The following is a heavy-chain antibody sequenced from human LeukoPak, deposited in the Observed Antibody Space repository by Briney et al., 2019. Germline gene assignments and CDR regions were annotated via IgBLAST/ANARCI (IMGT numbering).Heavy chain of an antibody. CDR1: GYTFSSFS. V-gene: IGHV3-21*01. Sequence: PGGSLRLSCAASGYTFSSFSINWVRQAPGKGLEWVSSISVSSNYIYYSDSVRGRFSISRDDATDSLYLQMNRPRAEDTAVYYCVRLRMNSDPSGFYYYYDYWGQGTLVTVSS. D-gene: IGHD3-22*01. CDR2: ISVSSNYI. J-gene: IGHJ4*02. CDR3: VRLRMNSDPSGFYYYYDY.